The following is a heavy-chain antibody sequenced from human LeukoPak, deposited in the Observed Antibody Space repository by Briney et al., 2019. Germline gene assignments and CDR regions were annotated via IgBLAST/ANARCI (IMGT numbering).Heavy chain of an antibody. CDR3: ARAGDHGSSGYIDY. V-gene: IGHV4-34*01. J-gene: IGHJ4*02. Sequence: SETLSLTCAVYGGSFSGYYWSWIRQPPGKGLEWIGEINHSGSTNYNPSLKSRVTISVDTSKNQFSLKLSSVTAADTAVYYCARAGDHGSSGYIDYWGQGTLVTVSS. CDR2: INHSGST. D-gene: IGHD3-22*01. CDR1: GGSFSGYY.